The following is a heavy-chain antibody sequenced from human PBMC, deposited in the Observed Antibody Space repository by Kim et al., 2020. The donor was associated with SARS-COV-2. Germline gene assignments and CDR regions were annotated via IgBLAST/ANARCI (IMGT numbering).Heavy chain of an antibody. CDR2: IYYSGSP. Sequence: SETLSLTCTVSGGSISRYYWSWIRQPPGKGLEWIGDIYYSGSPNYNPSLESGRTITVDTSKNQFSLMLMSVTAADATVYYFAGGKLPPIFGVVLQFDYWG. J-gene: IGHJ4*01. CDR3: AGGKLPPIFGVVLQFDY. V-gene: IGHV4-59*01. CDR1: GGSISRYY. D-gene: IGHD3-3*01.